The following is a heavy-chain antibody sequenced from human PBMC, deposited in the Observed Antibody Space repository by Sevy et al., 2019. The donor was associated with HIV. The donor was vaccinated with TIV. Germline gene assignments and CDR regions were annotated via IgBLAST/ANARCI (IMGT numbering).Heavy chain of an antibody. CDR3: AREGCTQPHDY. J-gene: IGHJ4*02. Sequence: GESLKISCAASGFTFAKYSMSWVRQAPGKGLEWVSTFSFGCGRINYADSVKGRFTISRDDSKNTLLLQMKSLRAEDMATYFCAREGCTQPHDYWGQGTLVTVSS. CDR2: FSFGCGRI. CDR1: GFTFAKYS. V-gene: IGHV3-23*01. D-gene: IGHD2-8*01.